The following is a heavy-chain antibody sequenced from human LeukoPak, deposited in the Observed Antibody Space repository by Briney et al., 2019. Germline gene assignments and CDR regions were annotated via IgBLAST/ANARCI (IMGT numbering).Heavy chain of an antibody. D-gene: IGHD2-2*01. J-gene: IGHJ6*03. CDR2: IRYDGSNK. Sequence: PGGSLRLSCAASGFTFSSYGMHWVRQAPGKGLEWVAFIRYDGSNKYYADSVKGRFTISRDNSKNTLYLQMNSLRAEDTAVYYCAKDYLRVTRYQLLTVYYYYYYMDVWGKGTTVTISS. CDR3: AKDYLRVTRYQLLTVYYYYYYMDV. CDR1: GFTFSSYG. V-gene: IGHV3-30*02.